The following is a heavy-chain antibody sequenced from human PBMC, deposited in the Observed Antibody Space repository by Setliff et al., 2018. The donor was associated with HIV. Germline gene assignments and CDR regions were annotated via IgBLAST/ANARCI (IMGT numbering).Heavy chain of an antibody. CDR1: GGSFSGYY. D-gene: IGHD1-26*01. V-gene: IGHV4-34*01. J-gene: IGHJ4*02. CDR2: INHSGST. Sequence: TLSLTCAVYGGSFSGYYWSWIRQPPGKGLEWIGEINHSGSTNYNPSLKSRVTISVDTSKNQFSLKLSSVTAADTAVYYCARVIIVSGSYYFDYWGQGTPVTVSS. CDR3: ARVIIVSGSYYFDY.